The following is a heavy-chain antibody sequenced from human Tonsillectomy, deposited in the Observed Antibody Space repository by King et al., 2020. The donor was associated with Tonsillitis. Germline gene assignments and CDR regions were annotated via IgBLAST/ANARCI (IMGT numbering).Heavy chain of an antibody. D-gene: IGHD3-3*01. V-gene: IGHV3-9*01. CDR2: ISWNSGSI. J-gene: IGHJ4*02. Sequence: VQLVESGGGLVQPGRSLRLSCAASGFTFDDYAMHWVRQAPGKGLEWVSGISWNSGSIGYADSVKGRFTISRDNAKNSLYLQMNSLRAEDTALYYCAKDIGHPHYDFWSGYFDYWGQGTLVTVSS. CDR1: GFTFDDYA. CDR3: AKDIGHPHYDFWSGYFDY.